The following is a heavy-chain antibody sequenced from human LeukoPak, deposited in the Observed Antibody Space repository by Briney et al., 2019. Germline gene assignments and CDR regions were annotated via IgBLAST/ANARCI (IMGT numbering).Heavy chain of an antibody. Sequence: SVKVSCKASGGTFSSYAISWVRQAPGQGLEWMGGIIPIFGTANYAQKFQGRVTITTDESTSTAYMELSSLRSEDTAVYYCARGGDSYYYDSSGYYHGVFDYWGQGTPVTVSS. CDR2: IIPIFGTA. CDR3: ARGGDSYYYDSSGYYHGVFDY. D-gene: IGHD3-22*01. V-gene: IGHV1-69*05. J-gene: IGHJ4*02. CDR1: GGTFSSYA.